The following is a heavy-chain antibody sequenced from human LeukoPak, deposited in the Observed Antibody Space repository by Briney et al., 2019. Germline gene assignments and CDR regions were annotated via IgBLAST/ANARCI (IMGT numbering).Heavy chain of an antibody. J-gene: IGHJ5*02. V-gene: IGHV1-2*02. CDR2: INPNSGGT. CDR3: ARAPGSVSP. D-gene: IGHD1-26*01. Sequence: ASVKVSCKASGYTFTGYYIHWVRQAPGQGLEWMGWINPNSGGTNYAQKFQGRVTMTRDTSIGTAYMELNWLTSDDTAVYYCARAPGSVSPRGQGTLVTVSS. CDR1: GYTFTGYY.